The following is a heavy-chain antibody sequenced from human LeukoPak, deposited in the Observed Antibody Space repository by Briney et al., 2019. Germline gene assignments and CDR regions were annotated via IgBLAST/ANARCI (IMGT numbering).Heavy chain of an antibody. D-gene: IGHD5-12*01. CDR1: GGSISSYY. J-gene: IGHJ5*02. CDR3: AREGGWLRFVLRS. V-gene: IGHV4-59*12. CDR2: IYYSGST. Sequence: SETLSLTCTVSGGSISSYYWSWIRQPPGKGLEWIGYIYYSGSTNYNPSLKSRVTISVDTSKNQFSLKLSSVTAADTAVYYCAREGGWLRFVLRSWGQGTLVTVSS.